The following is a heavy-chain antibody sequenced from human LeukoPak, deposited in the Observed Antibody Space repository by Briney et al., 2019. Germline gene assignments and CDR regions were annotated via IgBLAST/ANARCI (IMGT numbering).Heavy chain of an antibody. CDR1: SGSITGYY. J-gene: IGHJ4*02. V-gene: IGHV4-59*01. D-gene: IGHD6-19*01. Sequence: PSETLSLTCTVSSGSITGYYWNWIRQPPGKGLEWIAYVYATGTTNYNPSLKTRATISIDTSKNQLSLTLTSLTATDTAVYYCARVGSGGAWFDFWGQGALVSISS. CDR2: VYATGTT. CDR3: ARVGSGGAWFDF.